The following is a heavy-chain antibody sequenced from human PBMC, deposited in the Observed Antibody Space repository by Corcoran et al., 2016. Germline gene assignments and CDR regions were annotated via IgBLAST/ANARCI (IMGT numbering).Heavy chain of an antibody. Sequence: EVQLLESGGGLVQPGGSLRLSCAASGFTFSSYAMSWVRQAPGKGLEWVSAISGSGGSTYYADSVKGRFTISRDNSKNTLYLQMNSLRAEDTAVYYGANWDEGSGYFDYWGQGTLVTVSS. J-gene: IGHJ4*02. CDR3: ANWDEGSGYFDY. CDR2: ISGSGGST. D-gene: IGHD6-19*01. V-gene: IGHV3-23*01. CDR1: GFTFSSYA.